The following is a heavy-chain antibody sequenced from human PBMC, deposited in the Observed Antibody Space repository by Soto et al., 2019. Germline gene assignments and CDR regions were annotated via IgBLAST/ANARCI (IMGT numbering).Heavy chain of an antibody. Sequence: GGSLRLSCAVSGFNVRRYWMSWVRQAPGKGVEWVAIIKEDGSEIYYLQSVRVRCARSRDSAGNALQLAMNYRSAEDRATYLCAKYIGFEYVNWGQGTLVT. CDR3: AKYIGFEYVN. J-gene: IGHJ4*02. D-gene: IGHD6-6*01. CDR2: IKEDGSEI. CDR1: GFNVRRYW. V-gene: IGHV3-7*01.